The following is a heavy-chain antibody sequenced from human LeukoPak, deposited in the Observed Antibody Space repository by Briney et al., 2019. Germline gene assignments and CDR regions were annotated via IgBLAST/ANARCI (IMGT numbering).Heavy chain of an antibody. CDR2: INSSDDLT. CDR1: GSTSINYY. V-gene: IGHV1-46*01. CDR3: ARGLRGVPAALDY. J-gene: IGHJ4*02. Sequence: RASVKVSCKTSGSTSINYYIYWVRQAPGQGPEWMGIINSSDDLTTYAQKFQGRVTMTRNTSTSTVYVELSNLRSDDTAVYYCARGLRGVPAALDYWGQGTLVTVSS. D-gene: IGHD2-2*01.